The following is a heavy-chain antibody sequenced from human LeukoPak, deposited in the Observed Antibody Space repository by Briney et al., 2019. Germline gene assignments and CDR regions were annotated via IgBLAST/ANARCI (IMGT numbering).Heavy chain of an antibody. Sequence: GGSLRLSCAASDFTFSTYGMSWVRQAPGKGLEWVSGISYSGSSTYYADSVKGRFTTSRDNSKNTVYLQMNSLRAEDTAVYYCAKQAWWSGYFYFLPFDYWGQGTLVTVSS. D-gene: IGHD3-3*01. V-gene: IGHV3-23*01. CDR3: AKQAWWSGYFYFLPFDY. CDR2: ISYSGSST. CDR1: DFTFSTYG. J-gene: IGHJ4*02.